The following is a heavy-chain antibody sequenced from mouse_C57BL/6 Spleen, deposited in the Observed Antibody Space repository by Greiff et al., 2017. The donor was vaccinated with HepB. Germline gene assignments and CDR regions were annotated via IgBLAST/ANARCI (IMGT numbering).Heavy chain of an antibody. Sequence: QVQLQQSGPELVKPGASVKISCKASGYAFSSSWMNWVKQRPGKGLEWIGRIYPGDGDTNYNGKFKGKATLTADKSSSTAYMQLSSLTSEDSAVYFCAREEGGLLRFGDWGQGTTLTVSS. V-gene: IGHV1-82*01. CDR3: AREEGGLLRFGD. CDR2: IYPGDGDT. CDR1: GYAFSSSW. J-gene: IGHJ2*01. D-gene: IGHD1-1*01.